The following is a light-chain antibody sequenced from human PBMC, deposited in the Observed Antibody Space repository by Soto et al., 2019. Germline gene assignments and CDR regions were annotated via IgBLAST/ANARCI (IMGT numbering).Light chain of an antibody. V-gene: IGKV3-20*01. Sequence: EIVLTQSPGTLSLSPGERATLSCRASQTVSINYLAWYQQKPGQAPRLLIYGASSRATGVPDRFSGSGSETDFTLIINKLEPEDFAVYYCQQYGDSPRVTFGPGTKVDIK. CDR3: QQYGDSPRVT. J-gene: IGKJ3*01. CDR1: QTVSINY. CDR2: GAS.